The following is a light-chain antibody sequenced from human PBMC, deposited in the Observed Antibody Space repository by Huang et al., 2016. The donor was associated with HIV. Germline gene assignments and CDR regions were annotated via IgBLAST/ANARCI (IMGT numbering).Light chain of an antibody. CDR3: QQYGGSPMYT. CDR2: GAS. Sequence: EIVLTQSPGTLSLSPGERATLSCRASQSVSSTYLAWYQQKPGQAPRLIIYGASSRATGIPDRFSGSVSGTDFTLTISRLEPEDFAVYYCQQYGGSPMYTFGQGTKLEIK. V-gene: IGKV3-20*01. J-gene: IGKJ2*01. CDR1: QSVSSTY.